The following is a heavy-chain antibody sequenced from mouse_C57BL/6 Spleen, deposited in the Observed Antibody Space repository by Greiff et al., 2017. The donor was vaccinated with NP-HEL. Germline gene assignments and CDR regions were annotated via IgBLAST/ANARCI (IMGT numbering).Heavy chain of an antibody. V-gene: IGHV7-3*03. CDR2: IRNKANGYTT. Sequence: EVKLVESGGGLVQPGGSLSLSCAASGFTFTDYYMSWVRQPPGKALEWLGFIRNKANGYTTVYSASVKGRFTISRDNSQSILYLQMNALGAANSATYYCAHDGNYDWYFDVWGTGTTVTVSS. D-gene: IGHD2-1*01. J-gene: IGHJ1*03. CDR1: GFTFTDYY. CDR3: AHDGNYDWYFDV.